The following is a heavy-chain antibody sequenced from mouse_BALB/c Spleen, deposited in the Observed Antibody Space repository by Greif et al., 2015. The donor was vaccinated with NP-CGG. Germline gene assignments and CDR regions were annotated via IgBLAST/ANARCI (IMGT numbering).Heavy chain of an antibody. CDR2: IDPENGDT. V-gene: IGHV14-4*02. CDR3: NGGPAYYRYAGAMDY. CDR1: GFNIKDYY. J-gene: IGHJ4*01. D-gene: IGHD2-14*01. Sequence: EVQLQQSGAELVRSGASVKLSCTASGFNIKDYYMHWVKQRPEQGLEWIGWIDPENGDTEYAPKFQGKATMTADTSSNTAYLQLSSLTSEDTAVYYCNGGPAYYRYAGAMDYWGQGTSATVSS.